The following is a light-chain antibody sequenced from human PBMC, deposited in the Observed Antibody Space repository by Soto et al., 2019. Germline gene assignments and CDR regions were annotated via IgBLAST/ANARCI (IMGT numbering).Light chain of an antibody. CDR1: QSVSSSY. Sequence: EIVLTQSPGTLSLSPGERATLSCRASQSVSSSYLAWYQQKPGQAPSLLIYGASSRATGIPDRFSGSGSGTDFTLTISRLEPEDLAVYYCQQYGSSPFTVGGGTKVEIK. J-gene: IGKJ4*01. V-gene: IGKV3-20*01. CDR3: QQYGSSPFT. CDR2: GAS.